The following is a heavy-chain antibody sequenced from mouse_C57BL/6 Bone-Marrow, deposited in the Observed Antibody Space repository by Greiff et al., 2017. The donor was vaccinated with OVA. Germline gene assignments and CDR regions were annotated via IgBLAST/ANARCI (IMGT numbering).Heavy chain of an antibody. CDR3: ASETAQAPVAY. J-gene: IGHJ3*01. D-gene: IGHD3-2*02. CDR1: GFTFSSYA. Sequence: DVMLVESGGGLVKPGGSLKLSCAASGFTFSSYAMSWVRQTPEKRLEWVATISDGGSYTSYPDNVKGRFTISRDNAKNNLYLQMSHLKSEDTAMYYCASETAQAPVAYWGQGTLVTVSA. V-gene: IGHV5-4*03. CDR2: ISDGGSYT.